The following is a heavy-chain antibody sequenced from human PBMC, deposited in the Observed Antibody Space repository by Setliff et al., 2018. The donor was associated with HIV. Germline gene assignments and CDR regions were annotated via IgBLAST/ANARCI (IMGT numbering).Heavy chain of an antibody. CDR2: ISKNVDET. CDR3: ARLDYYDFDTPALPHY. V-gene: IGHV3-30*03. J-gene: IGHJ4*02. CDR1: GFTFSSYW. D-gene: IGHD3-22*01. Sequence: HPGGSLRLSCAASGFTFSSYWMSWVRQAPGKGLEWVAVISKNVDETYYADSMKGRVTISRDNSKSTLYLQMNSLRVEDTAIYSCARLDYYDFDTPALPHYWGQGTLVTVSS.